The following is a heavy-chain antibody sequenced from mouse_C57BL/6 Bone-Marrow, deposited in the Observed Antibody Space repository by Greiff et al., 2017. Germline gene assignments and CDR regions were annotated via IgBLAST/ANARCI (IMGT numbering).Heavy chain of an antibody. Sequence: QVQLQQPGAELVMPGASVKLSCKASGYTFTSYWMHWVKQRPGQGLEWIGEIDPSDSYTNYNQKFQGKSTLTVDKSSSTAYMQLSSLTSEDSAVYYCARYSSGYCAMDYWGQGTSVTVSS. CDR3: ARYSSGYCAMDY. V-gene: IGHV1-69*01. D-gene: IGHD3-2*02. CDR1: GYTFTSYW. J-gene: IGHJ4*01. CDR2: IDPSDSYT.